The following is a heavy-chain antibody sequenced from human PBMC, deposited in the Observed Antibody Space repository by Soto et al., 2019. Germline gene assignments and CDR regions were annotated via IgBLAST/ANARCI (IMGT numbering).Heavy chain of an antibody. D-gene: IGHD2-15*01. CDR3: ASGPYCSGGSCYSPQNWFDP. V-gene: IGHV5-51*01. CDR1: GYSFTSYW. Sequence: PGGSLKISCKGSGYSFTSYWIGWVRQMPGKGLEWMGIIYPGDSDTRYSPSFQGQVTISADKSISTAYLQWSSLKASDTAMYYCASGPYCSGGSCYSPQNWFDPWGQGTLVTVSS. CDR2: IYPGDSDT. J-gene: IGHJ5*02.